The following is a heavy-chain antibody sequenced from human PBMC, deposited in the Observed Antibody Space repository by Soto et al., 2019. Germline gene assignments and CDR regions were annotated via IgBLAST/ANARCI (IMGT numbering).Heavy chain of an antibody. CDR1: GGTFNTYA. Sequence: QVQLVQSGAEMKKPGSSVKVSCQSSGGTFNTYAMNWVRQAPGQGPEWMGDISPMFGAANYAPKFQVRVTITADESTCTSSMQSSSLTSEDPALYFCAREVQVHTPAFVYWGQGTLVTVSS. D-gene: IGHD3-10*01. V-gene: IGHV1-69*19. J-gene: IGHJ4*02. CDR2: ISPMFGAA. CDR3: AREVQVHTPAFVY.